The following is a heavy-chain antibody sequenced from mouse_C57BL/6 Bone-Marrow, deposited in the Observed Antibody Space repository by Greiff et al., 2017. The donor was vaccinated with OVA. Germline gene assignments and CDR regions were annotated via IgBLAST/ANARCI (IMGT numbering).Heavy chain of an antibody. CDR2: IDPSDSYT. CDR3: ARPGQLRLPYYCDY. D-gene: IGHD3-2*02. V-gene: IGHV1-69*01. J-gene: IGHJ2*01. Sequence: QVQLQQPGAELVMPGASVKLSCKASGYTFTSYWMHWVKQRPGQGLEWIGEIDPSDSYTNYNQKFKGKSTLTVDKSSRTAYMQLRSLTSEDSAVYYCARPGQLRLPYYCDYWGQGTTLTVSS. CDR1: GYTFTSYW.